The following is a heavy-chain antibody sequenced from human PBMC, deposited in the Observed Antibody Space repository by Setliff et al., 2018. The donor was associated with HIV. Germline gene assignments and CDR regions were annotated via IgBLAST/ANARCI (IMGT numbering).Heavy chain of an antibody. CDR3: ATVRIVGATEFDY. CDR2: VDPEDGET. Sequence: ASVKVSCKASGGTFSNYAFSWVRQAPGEGLEWVGRVDPEDGETRYAMKFQGSVTISADTSTDTTYLSLTSLRSQDTAVYYCATVRIVGATEFDYWGQGTVVTVS. D-gene: IGHD1-26*01. V-gene: IGHV1-69-2*01. CDR1: GGTFSNYA. J-gene: IGHJ4*02.